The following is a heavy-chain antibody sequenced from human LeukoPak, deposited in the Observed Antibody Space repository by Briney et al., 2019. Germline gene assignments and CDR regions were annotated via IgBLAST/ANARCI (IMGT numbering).Heavy chain of an antibody. D-gene: IGHD5-18*01. CDR2: INPNSGGT. J-gene: IGHJ4*02. Sequence: GASVKVSCKASGYTFTGYYMHWVRQAPGQGLEWMGWINPNSGGTNYAQKFQGRVTMTRDTSISTAYMELSRLRSDDTAVYYCARPRPYSHGWIDYWGQGTLVTVSS. V-gene: IGHV1-2*02. CDR1: GYTFTGYY. CDR3: ARPRPYSHGWIDY.